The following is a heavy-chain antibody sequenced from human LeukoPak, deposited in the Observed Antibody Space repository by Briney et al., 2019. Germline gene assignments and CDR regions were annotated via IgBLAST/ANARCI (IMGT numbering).Heavy chain of an antibody. CDR2: IFPGDFAT. Sequence: GESLKISCKGSGYRFTNYWIAWVRQMPGKGLEWMGIIFPGDFATRYSPSFQGQVTISADKSITTAYLQWSSLKASDTAIYYCARRALPRTDAFDVWGQGTVVTVSS. J-gene: IGHJ3*01. CDR3: ARRALPRTDAFDV. V-gene: IGHV5-51*01. D-gene: IGHD6-6*01. CDR1: GYRFTNYW.